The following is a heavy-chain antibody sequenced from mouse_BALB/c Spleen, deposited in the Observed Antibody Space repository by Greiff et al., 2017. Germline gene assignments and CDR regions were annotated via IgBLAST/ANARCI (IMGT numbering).Heavy chain of an antibody. J-gene: IGHJ1*01. V-gene: IGHV1S22*01. CDR3: TRDDYRYTWYFDV. CDR1: GYTFTSYW. Sequence: LQQSGSELVRPGASVKLSCKASGYTFTSYWMHWVKQRPGQGLEWIGNIYPGSGSTNYDEKFKSKATLTVDTSSSTAYMQLSSLTSEDSAVYYCTRDDYRYTWYFDVWGAGTTVTVSS. D-gene: IGHD2-14*01. CDR2: IYPGSGST.